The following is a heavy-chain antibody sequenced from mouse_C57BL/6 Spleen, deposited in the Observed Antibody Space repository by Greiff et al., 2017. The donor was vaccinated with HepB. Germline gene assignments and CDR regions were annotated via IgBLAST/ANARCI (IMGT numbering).Heavy chain of an antibody. CDR1: GYAFSSSW. CDR3: ARGGWSFAY. J-gene: IGHJ3*01. Sequence: QVQLQQSGPELVKPGASVKISCKASGYAFSSSWMNWVKQRPGKGLEWIGRIYPGDGDTNYNGKFKGKATLTADKSSSTAYMQLSSLTSEDSAVYFCARGGWSFAYWGQGTLVTVSA. V-gene: IGHV1-82*01. CDR2: IYPGDGDT. D-gene: IGHD2-3*01.